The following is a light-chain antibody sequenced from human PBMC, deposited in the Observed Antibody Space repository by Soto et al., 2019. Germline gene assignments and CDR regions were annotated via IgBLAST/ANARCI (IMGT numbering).Light chain of an antibody. V-gene: IGKV3-20*01. CDR2: GAS. Sequence: EIVLTQSPGTLSLSPGESAALSCRASQSVDTYLNWYQQKPGQAPRLLIYGASSRATGIPDRLSGSGSGTDFILTIRRLEPEDFAVYYCQHHGGPPLFVFGPGTRVDIK. CDR1: QSVDTY. CDR3: QHHGGPPLFV. J-gene: IGKJ3*01.